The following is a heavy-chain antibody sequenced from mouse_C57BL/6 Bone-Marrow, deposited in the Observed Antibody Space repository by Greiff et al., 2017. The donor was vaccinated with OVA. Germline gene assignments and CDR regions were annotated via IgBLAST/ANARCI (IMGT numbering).Heavy chain of an antibody. D-gene: IGHD2-5*01. CDR3: ATRSNYDGFPH. J-gene: IGHJ2*01. Sequence: QVQLQQSGAELVRPGASVKLSCKASGYTFTDYYINWVKQRPGQGLEWIARIYPGSGNTYYNEKFKGKATLTAEKSSSTAYMQLSSLTSEDSAVYFCATRSNYDGFPHWGQGTTLTVSS. CDR1: GYTFTDYY. V-gene: IGHV1-76*01. CDR2: IYPGSGNT.